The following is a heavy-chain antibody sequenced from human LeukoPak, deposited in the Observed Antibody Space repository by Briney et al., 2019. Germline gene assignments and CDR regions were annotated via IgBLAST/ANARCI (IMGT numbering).Heavy chain of an antibody. J-gene: IGHJ4*02. CDR3: ARGRHLIAAAGVTGFDY. V-gene: IGHV3-30*02. CDR1: GFTFSSYG. D-gene: IGHD6-13*01. CDR2: IRYDGTNK. Sequence: GGSLRLSCAASGFTFSSYGMHWVRQAPGKGLEWVTFIRYDGTNKYYADSVKGRFTISRDNSKNTLYLRMNSLRTEDTALYYCARGRHLIAAAGVTGFDYWGQGTLVSVSS.